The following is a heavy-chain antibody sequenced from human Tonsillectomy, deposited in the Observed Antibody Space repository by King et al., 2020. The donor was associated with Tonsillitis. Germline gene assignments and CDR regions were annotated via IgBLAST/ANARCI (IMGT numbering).Heavy chain of an antibody. CDR2: IHTTGST. CDR3: ARDKPVGSARFDY. Sequence: QLQESGPGLVKPSETLSLTCTVSVASMSSYYWSWMRQPAEKGLEWIGRIHTTGSTNYNPSLESRGTMSLDTSKNQFSLTLTSMSAADTAIYYCARDKPVGSARFDYWGQGILVTVSS. D-gene: IGHD1-14*01. CDR1: VASMSSYY. V-gene: IGHV4-4*07. J-gene: IGHJ4*02.